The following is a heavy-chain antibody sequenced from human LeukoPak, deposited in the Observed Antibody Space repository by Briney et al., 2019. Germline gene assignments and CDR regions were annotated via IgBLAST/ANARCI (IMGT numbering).Heavy chain of an antibody. CDR1: GDSISSSGYY. CDR3: AAEKQWSVGWDY. V-gene: IGHV4-39*07. Sequence: SETLSLTCTVSGDSISSSGYYWGWIRQSPAKGLEWIGSIYYGGTSYYNPSLKSRVTISVDTSKNQFSLKLSSVTAADTAVYYCAAEKQWSVGWDYWGQGTLVTVSS. J-gene: IGHJ4*02. CDR2: IYYGGTS. D-gene: IGHD6-19*01.